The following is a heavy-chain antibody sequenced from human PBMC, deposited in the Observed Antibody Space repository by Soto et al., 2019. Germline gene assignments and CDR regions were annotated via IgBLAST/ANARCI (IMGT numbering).Heavy chain of an antibody. CDR3: ARVVPYYDILTGPHDAFDI. CDR1: GYTFTSYG. V-gene: IGHV1-18*01. J-gene: IGHJ3*02. CDR2: ISAYNGNT. D-gene: IGHD3-9*01. Sequence: ASVKVSCKASGYTFTSYGISWVRQAPGQGLEWMGWISAYNGNTNYAQKLQGRVTMTTDTSTSTAYMELRSLRSDDTAVYYCARVVPYYDILTGPHDAFDIWGQGTMVTVSS.